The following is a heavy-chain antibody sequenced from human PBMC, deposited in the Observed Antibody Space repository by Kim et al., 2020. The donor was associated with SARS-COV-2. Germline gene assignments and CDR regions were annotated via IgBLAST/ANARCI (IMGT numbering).Heavy chain of an antibody. J-gene: IGHJ2*01. D-gene: IGHD3-9*01. V-gene: IGHV1-18*04. CDR1: GYTFTSYG. CDR3: ARLVLRYFTLLTGYFDL. CDR2: ISAYNGNT. Sequence: ASVKVSCKASGYTFTSYGISWVRQAPGQGLEWMGWISAYNGNTNYAQKLQGRVTMTTDTSTSTAYMELRSLRSDDTAVYYCARLVLRYFTLLTGYFDLWGRGTLVTVSS.